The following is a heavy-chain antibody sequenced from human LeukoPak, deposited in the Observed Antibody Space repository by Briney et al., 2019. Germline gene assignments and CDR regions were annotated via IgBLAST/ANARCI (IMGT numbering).Heavy chain of an antibody. Sequence: PSETLFLTCTVSGGSISSGDYYWSWIRQPPGKGLEWIGYIYYSGSTYYNPSLKSRVTISVDTSKNQLSLKLSSVTAADTAVYYCARDDIVVVPAANKVYYYGMDVWGQGTTVTVSS. J-gene: IGHJ6*02. D-gene: IGHD2-2*01. CDR1: GGSISSGDYY. CDR2: IYYSGST. V-gene: IGHV4-30-4*01. CDR3: ARDDIVVVPAANKVYYYGMDV.